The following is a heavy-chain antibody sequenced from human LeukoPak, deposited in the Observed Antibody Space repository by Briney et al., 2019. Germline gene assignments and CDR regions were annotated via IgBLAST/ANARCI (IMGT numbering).Heavy chain of an antibody. J-gene: IGHJ6*02. D-gene: IGHD3-9*01. CDR1: GGSISSGGYS. CDR3: ARGGDGILTDPYYYYGMDV. Sequence: SQTLSLTCAVSGGSISSGGYSWSWIRQPPGKGLEWIGYIYHSGSTYYNPSLKSRVTISVDTSKNQFSLKLSSVTAADTAVYYCARGGDGILTDPYYYYGMDVWGQGTTVTVSS. V-gene: IGHV4-30-2*01. CDR2: IYHSGST.